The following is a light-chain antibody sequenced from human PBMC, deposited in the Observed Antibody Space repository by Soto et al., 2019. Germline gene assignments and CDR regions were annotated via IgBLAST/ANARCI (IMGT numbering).Light chain of an antibody. J-gene: IGLJ3*02. CDR2: DVS. CDR1: SSDIGSYNH. V-gene: IGLV2-11*01. Sequence: QSVLTQPASVSGSPGQSITISCSGTSSDIGSYNHVAWYQQHPGKAPKLMIYDVSKRPSGVPDRFSGSKSGNTASLTISGLQAEDEADYYCCSYAGSYGVFGGGTKVTVL. CDR3: CSYAGSYGV.